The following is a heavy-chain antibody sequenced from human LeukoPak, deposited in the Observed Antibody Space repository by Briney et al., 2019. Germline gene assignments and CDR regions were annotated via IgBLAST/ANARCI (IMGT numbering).Heavy chain of an antibody. CDR2: INPNSGGT. D-gene: IGHD2-2*01. CDR1: GYTFTGYY. J-gene: IGHJ3*02. Sequence: GASVKVSCKASGYTFTGYYMHWVRQAPGQGLEWMGWINPNSGGTNYAQKFQGRVTMTRDTSISTAYMELSRLRSDDTAVYYCARELEPAAMSVTYAFDIWGQGTMVTVSS. V-gene: IGHV1-2*02. CDR3: ARELEPAAMSVTYAFDI.